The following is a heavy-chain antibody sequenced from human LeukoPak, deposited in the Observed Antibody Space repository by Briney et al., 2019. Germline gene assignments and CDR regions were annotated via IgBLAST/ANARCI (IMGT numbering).Heavy chain of an antibody. CDR2: IYISGST. CDR3: ARAPPGYGDYEGGVDY. Sequence: SETLSLTCTVSGASITTYSWSWIRQSAGKRLEWIGRIYISGSTDYNPSLKSRVTMSVDTSKNQFSLKLSSVTAADTAVYYCARAPPGYGDYEGGVDYWGQGTLVTVSS. J-gene: IGHJ4*02. V-gene: IGHV4-4*07. CDR1: GASITTYS. D-gene: IGHD4-17*01.